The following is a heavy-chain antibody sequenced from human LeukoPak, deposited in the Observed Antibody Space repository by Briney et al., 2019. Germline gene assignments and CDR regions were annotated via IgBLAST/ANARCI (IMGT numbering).Heavy chain of an antibody. CDR2: IYYSGST. Sequence: SETLSLTCTVSGGSISSYYWSWIRQPPGKGLEWIGYIYYSGSTYYNPSLKSRVTISVDTSKNQFSLKLSSVTAADTAVYYCARSTASSGLDYWGQGTLVTVSS. CDR1: GGSISSYY. J-gene: IGHJ4*02. D-gene: IGHD3-22*01. CDR3: ARSTASSGLDY. V-gene: IGHV4-59*08.